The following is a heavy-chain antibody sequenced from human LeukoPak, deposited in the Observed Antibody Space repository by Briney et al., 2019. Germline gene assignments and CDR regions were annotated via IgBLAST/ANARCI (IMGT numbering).Heavy chain of an antibody. CDR2: IILIFGTA. Sequence: SVKLSCKASGGTFSSYAISWVRQAPGQGLEWMGGIILIFGTANYAQKFQGRVTITADESTSTAYMELSSLRSEDTAVYYCASGEGDFWSGYPLAMDVWGKGTTVTVSS. V-gene: IGHV1-69*01. CDR3: ASGEGDFWSGYPLAMDV. D-gene: IGHD3-3*01. J-gene: IGHJ6*04. CDR1: GGTFSSYA.